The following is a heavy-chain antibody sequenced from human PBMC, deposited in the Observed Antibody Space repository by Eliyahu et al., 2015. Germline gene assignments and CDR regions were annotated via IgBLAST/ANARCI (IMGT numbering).Heavy chain of an antibody. CDR3: AKELGDFWSGYRVYYGMDV. CDR2: ISYDGSNK. CDR1: GFTFSSYG. D-gene: IGHD3-3*01. Sequence: QVQLVESGGGVVQPGRSLRLSCAASGFTFSSYGMHWVRQAPGKGLEWVAVISYDGSNKYYADSVKGRFTISRDNSKNTLYLQMNSLRAEDTAVYYCAKELGDFWSGYRVYYGMDVWGQGTTVTVSS. J-gene: IGHJ6*02. V-gene: IGHV3-30*18.